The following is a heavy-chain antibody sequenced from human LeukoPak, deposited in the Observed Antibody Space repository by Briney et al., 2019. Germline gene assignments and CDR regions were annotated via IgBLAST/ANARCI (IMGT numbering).Heavy chain of an antibody. CDR3: AKDAYYYDSSGYYH. J-gene: IGHJ5*02. CDR1: GYTFTGYY. CDR2: INPNSGGT. V-gene: IGHV1-2*02. Sequence: GASMKVSCKASGYTFTGYYMHWVRQAPGQGLEWMGWINPNSGGTNYAQKFQGRVTMTRDTSISTAYMELSRLRSDDTAVYYCAKDAYYYDSSGYYHWGQGTLVTVSS. D-gene: IGHD3-22*01.